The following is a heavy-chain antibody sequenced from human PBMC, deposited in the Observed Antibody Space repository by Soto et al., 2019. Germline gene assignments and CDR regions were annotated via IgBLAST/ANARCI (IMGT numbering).Heavy chain of an antibody. CDR2: INPSGGST. CDR3: ARRGRITIFGVVINPPYYYGTDV. Sequence: VKVSCKASGYTFTSYYMHWVRQAPGQGLEWMGIINPSGGSTGYAQKFQGRVTMTRDTSTSTVYMELSSLRSEDTAVYYCARRGRITIFGVVINPPYYYGTDVWGQGTTVTVS. V-gene: IGHV1-46*01. J-gene: IGHJ6*02. D-gene: IGHD3-3*01. CDR1: GYTFTSYY.